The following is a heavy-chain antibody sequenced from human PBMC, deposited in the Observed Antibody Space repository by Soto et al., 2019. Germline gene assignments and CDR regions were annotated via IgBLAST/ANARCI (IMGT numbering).Heavy chain of an antibody. D-gene: IGHD3-10*01. CDR2: IYWNADK. CDR1: GFSLSTSGVG. Sequence: QITLKESGPTLVKPTQTLTLTCTFSGFSLSTSGVGVGWIRQPPGKALEWLALIYWNADKRYSPSLRSRLTITKDTSQNQVVPTLTNMDPVDTGTYYCTQTGSYGSGPNGGECYFDCWGQGTLVTVSS. CDR3: TQTGSYGSGPNGGECYFDC. J-gene: IGHJ4*02. V-gene: IGHV2-5*01.